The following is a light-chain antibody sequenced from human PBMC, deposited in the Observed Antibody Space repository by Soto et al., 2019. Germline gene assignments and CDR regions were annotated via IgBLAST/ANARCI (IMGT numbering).Light chain of an antibody. CDR3: QQYNSPPSWT. CDR1: QSVSSSY. V-gene: IGKV3-20*01. CDR2: GAS. J-gene: IGKJ1*01. Sequence: EIVLTQSPGTLSLSPGERATLSCRASQSVSSSYLAWYQQKPGQAPRLLIYGASSRATGTPDRFSGSGSGTDFTLTISRLEPEDFAVYYCQQYNSPPSWTFGQGTKVEIK.